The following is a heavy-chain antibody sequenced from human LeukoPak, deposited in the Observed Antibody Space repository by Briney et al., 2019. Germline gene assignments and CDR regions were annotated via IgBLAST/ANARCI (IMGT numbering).Heavy chain of an antibody. CDR3: ARGGLWFGEPYYFDY. Sequence: SGTLSLTCTVSGGSISSYYWSWIRQPPGKGLEWIGYIYYSGSTNYNPSLKSRVTISVDTSKNQFSLKLSSVTAADTAVYYCARGGLWFGEPYYFDYWGQGTLVTVSS. CDR1: GGSISSYY. D-gene: IGHD3-10*01. J-gene: IGHJ4*02. CDR2: IYYSGST. V-gene: IGHV4-59*01.